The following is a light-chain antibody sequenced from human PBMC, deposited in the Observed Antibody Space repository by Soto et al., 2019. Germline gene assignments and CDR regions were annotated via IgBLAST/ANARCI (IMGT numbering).Light chain of an antibody. V-gene: IGLV1-51*01. CDR3: GTWDSSLSAGV. J-gene: IGLJ2*01. Sequence: QSALTQPPSVSAAPGQKVTISCSGSSSNIGNNYVSWYQQLPGTAPKLLIYDNNKRPSGIPDRFSGSKSGTSATLGITGLQTGDEADYYCGTWDSSLSAGVFGGGTNVTVL. CDR2: DNN. CDR1: SSNIGNNY.